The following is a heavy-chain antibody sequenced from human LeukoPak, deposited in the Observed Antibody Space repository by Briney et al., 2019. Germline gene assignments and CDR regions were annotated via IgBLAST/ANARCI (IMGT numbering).Heavy chain of an antibody. J-gene: IGHJ5*02. CDR3: ARAPHDYDFWSGYFNWFDP. D-gene: IGHD3-3*01. V-gene: IGHV1-8*03. CDR1: GYTFTGYD. Sequence: ASVKISCKASGYTFTGYDINWVRQAPCQGLEWMGWRNPNSGNTSYAQKFQGRVTITRNTSISTAYMELSSLRSEDTAVYYCARAPHDYDFWSGYFNWFDPWGQGTLVTVSS. CDR2: RNPNSGNT.